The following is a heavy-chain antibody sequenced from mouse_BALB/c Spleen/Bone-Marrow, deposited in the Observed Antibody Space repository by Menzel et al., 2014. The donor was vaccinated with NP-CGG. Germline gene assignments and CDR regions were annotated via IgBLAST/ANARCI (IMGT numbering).Heavy chain of an antibody. CDR1: GYTFTSYY. V-gene: IGHV1S81*02. CDR3: TRGRRDAMDY. CDR2: INPSNGGT. Sequence: VQLQQSGGELVKPGASVKLSCKASGYTFTSYYMYWVKQRPGQGLEWIGEINPSNGGTNFNEKFKSKATLTVDKSSSTAYMQLSSLTSEDSAVYYCTRGRRDAMDYWGQGTSVTVSS. J-gene: IGHJ4*01.